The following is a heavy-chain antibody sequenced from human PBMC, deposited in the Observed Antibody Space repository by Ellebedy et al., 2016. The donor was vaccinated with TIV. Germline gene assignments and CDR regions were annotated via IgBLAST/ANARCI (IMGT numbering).Heavy chain of an antibody. CDR1: GTLVTNYF. J-gene: IGHJ5*02. CDR2: INPAGDGT. D-gene: IGHD2-2*01. CDR3: ARSTLGRGWFGP. Sequence: ASVKVSXXTSGTLVTNYFMHWVRQAPGQGLEWMGVINPAGDGTTYAQKFHGRVTLTRDTSTRTVYMEVGSLRSDDTAMYYCARSTLGRGWFGPWGQGTLVTVSS. V-gene: IGHV1-46*01.